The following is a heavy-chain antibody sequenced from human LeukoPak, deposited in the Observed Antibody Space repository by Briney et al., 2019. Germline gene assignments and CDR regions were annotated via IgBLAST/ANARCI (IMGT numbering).Heavy chain of an antibody. CDR1: DGSISSYY. CDR3: ARRYGSGSSGTFDY. V-gene: IGHV4-59*01. Sequence: SETLSLTCTVSDGSISSYYWSWIRQPPGKGLEWIAYIYYSGSTNYNPSLKSRVTISVDTSKNQFSLKLSSVTAADTAVYYCARRYGSGSSGTFDYWGQGTLVTVSS. J-gene: IGHJ4*02. CDR2: IYYSGST. D-gene: IGHD3-10*01.